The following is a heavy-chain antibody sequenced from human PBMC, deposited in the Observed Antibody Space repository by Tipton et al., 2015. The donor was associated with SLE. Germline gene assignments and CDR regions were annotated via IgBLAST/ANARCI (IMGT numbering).Heavy chain of an antibody. Sequence: SLRLSCTGSGFTFGDYVLNWVRQAPGRGLEWVGFIRSETYGGTTEIAASLKGRFTISRDDSKGIAYLQMNSLRTEDTAVYYCATAGAPWGQGTLVTVSS. CDR1: GFTFGDYV. J-gene: IGHJ4*02. V-gene: IGHV3-49*04. CDR2: IRSETYGGTT. CDR3: ATAGAP.